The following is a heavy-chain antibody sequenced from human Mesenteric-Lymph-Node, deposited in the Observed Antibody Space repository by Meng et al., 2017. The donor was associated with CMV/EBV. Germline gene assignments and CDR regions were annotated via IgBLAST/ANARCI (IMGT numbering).Heavy chain of an antibody. CDR3: ARALTIFGVAIYYYGMDV. CDR2: INHSGST. V-gene: IGHV4-34*01. D-gene: IGHD3-3*01. J-gene: IGHJ6*02. Sequence: SETLSLTCAVYGGSFSGYYRSWIRQPPGKGLEWIGEINHSGSTNYNPSLKSRVTISVDTSKNQFSLKLSSVTAADTAVYYCARALTIFGVAIYYYGMDVWGQGTTVTVSS. CDR1: GGSFSGYY.